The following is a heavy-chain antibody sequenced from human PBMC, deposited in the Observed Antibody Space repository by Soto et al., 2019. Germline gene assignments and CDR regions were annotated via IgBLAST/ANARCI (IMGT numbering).Heavy chain of an antibody. CDR3: ARGEEEYCSSTSCSLDY. CDR1: GGTFSSYA. J-gene: IGHJ4*02. D-gene: IGHD2-2*01. V-gene: IGHV1-69*01. CDR2: INPIFGTA. Sequence: QVQLVQSGAEVKKPGSSVKVSCKASGGTFSSYAISWVRQAPGQGLEWMGGINPIFGTANYAQKFQGRVTITADESTSTAYMELSSLRSEDTAVYYCARGEEEYCSSTSCSLDYWGQGTLVTVSS.